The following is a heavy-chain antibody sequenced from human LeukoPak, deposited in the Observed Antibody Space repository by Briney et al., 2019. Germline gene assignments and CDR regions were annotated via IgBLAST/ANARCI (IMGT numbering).Heavy chain of an antibody. D-gene: IGHD2-2*01. CDR1: GFTFSTHG. Sequence: GRPLRLSCAASGFTFSTHGMHWVRQAPGKGLEWLAVISYDGRNTYYADSVKGRLTISRDNSKNTLFLQMNSLRGEDTAVYYCAKDRLVVAPAAMTSNFDYWGQGTLVTVSS. V-gene: IGHV3-30*18. CDR3: AKDRLVVAPAAMTSNFDY. CDR2: ISYDGRNT. J-gene: IGHJ4*02.